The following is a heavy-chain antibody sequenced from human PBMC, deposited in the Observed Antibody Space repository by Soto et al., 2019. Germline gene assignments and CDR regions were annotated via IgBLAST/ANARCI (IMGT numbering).Heavy chain of an antibody. Sequence: PRLSCAASGFTVSSNYMSWVRQAPGKGLEWVSVIYSGGSTYYADSVRGRFTISRDKSKNTLYLQMNSLRAEDTAAYYCAREIHTSPSWFDPWGQGTLVTVSS. CDR1: GFTVSSNY. CDR3: AREIHTSPSWFDP. CDR2: IYSGGST. J-gene: IGHJ5*02. D-gene: IGHD5-18*01. V-gene: IGHV3-53*01.